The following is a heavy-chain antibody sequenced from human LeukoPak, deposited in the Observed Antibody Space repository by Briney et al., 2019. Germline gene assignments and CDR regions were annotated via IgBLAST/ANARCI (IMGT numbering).Heavy chain of an antibody. CDR2: IYYSGST. D-gene: IGHD6-6*01. CDR3: ARDRIAARRWGYYYMDV. V-gene: IGHV4-39*07. CDR1: GGSISSSSYY. Sequence: PSETLSLTCTVSGGSISSSSYYWGWIRQPPGKGLEWIWSIYYSGSTYYNPSRKRRVTISVDTSKNQFSLKLSSVTAADTAVHYCARDRIAARRWGYYYMDVWGKGTTVTVSS. J-gene: IGHJ6*03.